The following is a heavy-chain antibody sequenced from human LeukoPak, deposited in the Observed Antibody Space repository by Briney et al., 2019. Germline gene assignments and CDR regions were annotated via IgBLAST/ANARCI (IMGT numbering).Heavy chain of an antibody. CDR1: GFTVCSNY. Sequence: PGGSLRLSCAASGFTVCSNYMSWVRQAPGKGLEWVSVIYSGGSTYYADSVKGRFTISRDNSKNTLYLQMNSLRAEDTAVYYCARRLGGPDRYYYYGMDVWGQGTTVTVSS. CDR3: ARRLGGPDRYYYYGMDV. CDR2: IYSGGST. J-gene: IGHJ6*02. D-gene: IGHD1-26*01. V-gene: IGHV3-53*01.